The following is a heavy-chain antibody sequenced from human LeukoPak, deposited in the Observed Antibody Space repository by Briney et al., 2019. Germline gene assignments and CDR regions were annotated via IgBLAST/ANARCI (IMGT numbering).Heavy chain of an antibody. J-gene: IGHJ4*02. Sequence: GGSLRLSCAASGFIFSNNWMSWVRQAPGKGLEWVANIKGDGSETYYVDSVKGRFTISRDNTRNSLYLQMNSLRADDTATYYCTRDDYSGSYCDWGQGTLATVSS. V-gene: IGHV3-7*01. CDR2: IKGDGSET. CDR1: GFIFSNNW. CDR3: TRDDYSGSYCD. D-gene: IGHD1-26*01.